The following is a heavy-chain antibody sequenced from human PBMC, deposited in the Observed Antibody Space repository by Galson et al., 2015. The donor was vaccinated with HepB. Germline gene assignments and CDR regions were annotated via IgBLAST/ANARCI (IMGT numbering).Heavy chain of an antibody. J-gene: IGHJ4*02. CDR2: SDPENSET. V-gene: IGHV1-24*01. CDR3: TAPYYYGSGTYYRIDD. D-gene: IGHD3-10*01. CDR1: GYRLTELS. Sequence: SVKVSCKVTGYRLTELSMHWVRQAPGKGLEWMGASDPENSETKYAQKFHGRVTMAEDTSTDTAYMQLTSLTSDDTAIYYCTAPYYYGSGTYYRIDDWGQGTLVIVSS.